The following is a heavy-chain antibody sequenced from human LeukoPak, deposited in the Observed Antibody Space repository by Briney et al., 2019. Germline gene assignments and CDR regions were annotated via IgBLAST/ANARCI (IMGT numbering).Heavy chain of an antibody. Sequence: ASVKVSCKASGYTFTSYGIGWVRQAPGQGLEWMGWISAYNGNTNYAQKFQGRVTITRDTSASTAYMELSSLRSEDTAVYYCARSLTTVTTSSYYYYGMDVWGQGTTVTVSS. D-gene: IGHD4-17*01. CDR1: GYTFTSYG. CDR2: ISAYNGNT. CDR3: ARSLTTVTTSSYYYYGMDV. V-gene: IGHV1-18*01. J-gene: IGHJ6*02.